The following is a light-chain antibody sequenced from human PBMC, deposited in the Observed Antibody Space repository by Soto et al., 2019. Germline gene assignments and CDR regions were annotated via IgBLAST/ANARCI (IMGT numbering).Light chain of an antibody. V-gene: IGLV2-14*01. CDR2: DVS. J-gene: IGLJ1*01. Sequence: QSALTQPASVSGSPGQSITISCTGTSSDVGTYNYVSWYQQHPGKAPKLIIYDVSNRPSGVSNRFSGSKSGNTASLTISGLQAEDEADYYCSSYTRSSTLYVFATGTKVTVL. CDR1: SSDVGTYNY. CDR3: SSYTRSSTLYV.